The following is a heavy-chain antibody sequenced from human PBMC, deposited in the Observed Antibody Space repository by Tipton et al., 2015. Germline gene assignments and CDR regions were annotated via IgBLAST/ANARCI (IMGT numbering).Heavy chain of an antibody. CDR2: LYYGGST. D-gene: IGHD3-16*02. V-gene: IGHV4-39*02. CDR1: GASISSSSYF. J-gene: IGHJ5*01. Sequence: SLTCTVSGASISSSSYFWGWIRQSPGKGLEWIGSLYYGGSTYYNPSLTSRLTTSIDTSKNQFSLNLTSVTAADTAMYYCARGGGDDYIWGSSRFDSWGQGILVTVSS. CDR3: ARGGGDDYIWGSSRFDS.